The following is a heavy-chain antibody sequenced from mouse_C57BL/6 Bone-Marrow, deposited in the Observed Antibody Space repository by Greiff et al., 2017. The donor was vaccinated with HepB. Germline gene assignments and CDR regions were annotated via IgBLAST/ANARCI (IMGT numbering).Heavy chain of an antibody. J-gene: IGHJ4*01. Sequence: QVQLVESGAELVKPGASVKMSCKASGYTFTTYPIEWMKQNHGKSLEWIGNFHPYNDDTKYNEKFKGKATLTVEKSSSTVYLELSRLTSDDSAVYYCAGLTTVVAYYAMDYWGQGTSVTVSS. CDR1: GYTFTTYP. CDR2: FHPYNDDT. CDR3: AGLTTVVAYYAMDY. V-gene: IGHV1-47*01. D-gene: IGHD1-1*01.